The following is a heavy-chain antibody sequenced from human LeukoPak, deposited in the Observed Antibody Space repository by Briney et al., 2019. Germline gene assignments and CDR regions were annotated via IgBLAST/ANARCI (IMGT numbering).Heavy chain of an antibody. CDR1: NGSISSYDSY. V-gene: IGHV4-30-4*01. D-gene: IGHD3-10*01. Sequence: SQTLSLTCTVSNGSISSYDSYWSRIRQPPGKGLDLIEYIYYGGSTDSTPSLKSRVTISVDTSKNQFSLRLTSVTAADTAVYYCARVSRGGSGSGAFDIWGQGTMVSVSS. CDR3: ARVSRGGSGSGAFDI. J-gene: IGHJ3*02. CDR2: IYYGGST.